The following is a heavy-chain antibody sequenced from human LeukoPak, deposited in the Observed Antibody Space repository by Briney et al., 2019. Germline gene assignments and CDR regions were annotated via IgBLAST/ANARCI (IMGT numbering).Heavy chain of an antibody. V-gene: IGHV1-3*03. CDR3: ARDFAYSSGWFDY. CDR2: INGGNGNT. J-gene: IGHJ4*02. Sequence: ASVKVSCKASGYTFTSYAMHWVRQAPGQRLEWMGWINGGNGNTKYSQEFQGRVTITRDTPASTAYMEVSSLRSEDTAVYYCARDFAYSSGWFDYWGQGTLVTVSS. CDR1: GYTFTSYA. D-gene: IGHD6-19*01.